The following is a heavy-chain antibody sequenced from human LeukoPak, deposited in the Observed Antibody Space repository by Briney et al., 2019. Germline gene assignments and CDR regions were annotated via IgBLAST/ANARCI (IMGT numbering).Heavy chain of an antibody. CDR2: IYTSGST. CDR3: ASTRPQTPPPFFDY. V-gene: IGHV4-4*07. D-gene: IGHD1-1*01. CDR1: GGSISSYY. J-gene: IGHJ4*02. Sequence: SETLSLTCTVSGGSISSYYWSWIRQPAGKGLEWIGRIYTSGSTNYNPSLKSRVTMSVDTSKNQFSLKLSSVTAADTAVYYCASTRPQTPPPFFDYWGQGTLVTVSS.